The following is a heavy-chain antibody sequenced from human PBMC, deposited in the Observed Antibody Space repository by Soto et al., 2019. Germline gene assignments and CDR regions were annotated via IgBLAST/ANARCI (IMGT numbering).Heavy chain of an antibody. D-gene: IGHD2-21*01. CDR3: SRGIKGGLDA. V-gene: IGHV3-30*03. Sequence: QVQLAESGGGLVQPGRSLRLSCATSGFVSNDYDIHWVRQAPGKGLAWLASISYDGRNKYYEYSVKGRFTISRDNSKNSLSLQINSLGAEDTAVYYCSRGIKGGLDAWGPGTLVTVSS. CDR1: GFVSNDYD. CDR2: ISYDGRNK. J-gene: IGHJ5*02.